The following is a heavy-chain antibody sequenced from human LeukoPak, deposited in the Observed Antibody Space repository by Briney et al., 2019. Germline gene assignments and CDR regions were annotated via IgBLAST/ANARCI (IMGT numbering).Heavy chain of an antibody. V-gene: IGHV4-59*08. D-gene: IGHD6-6*01. J-gene: IGHJ6*02. CDR3: ARHLDGAPRPRPDYYGMDV. Sequence: SETLSLTCTVSGGSVSGYYWSWVRQPPGKGLEWIGYIYYSGGTNYNPSLKSRVTISVDTSNNQFSLNLSSVTAADTAVYYCARHLDGAPRPRPDYYGMDVWGQGTTVTVSS. CDR2: IYYSGGT. CDR1: GGSVSGYY.